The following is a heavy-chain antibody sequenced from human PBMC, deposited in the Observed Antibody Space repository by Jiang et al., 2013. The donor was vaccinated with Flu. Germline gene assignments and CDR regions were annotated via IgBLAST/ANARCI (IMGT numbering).Heavy chain of an antibody. Sequence: QLVESGGGVVQPGRSLTLSCAASGFTFRSYALNWVRQAPGKGLEWVALISYDESNKHYADSVKGRFTISRDNSRNTLYLQMNSLRGEDTAVYYCARPLYDSGTYHYYYGLDVWGQGTTVTVSS. J-gene: IGHJ6*02. CDR2: ISYDESNK. CDR3: ARPLYDSGTYHYYYGLDV. V-gene: IGHV3-30*04. D-gene: IGHD3-10*01. CDR1: GFTFRSYA.